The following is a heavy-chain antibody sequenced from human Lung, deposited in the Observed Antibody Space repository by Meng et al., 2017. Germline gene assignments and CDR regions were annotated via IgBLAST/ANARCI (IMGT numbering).Heavy chain of an antibody. CDR1: GGSFSDYY. CDR3: ARGPTTMAHDFDY. D-gene: IGHD4-11*01. CDR2: INHSGST. Sequence: HGPLRHWGAALFKPSETLSLTCFVSGGSFSDYYCSWIRQPPGKGLEWIGEINHSGSTNYNPSLESRATISVDTSQNNLSLKLSSVTAADSAVYYCARGPTTMAHDFDYWGQGTLVTVSS. J-gene: IGHJ4*02. V-gene: IGHV4-34*01.